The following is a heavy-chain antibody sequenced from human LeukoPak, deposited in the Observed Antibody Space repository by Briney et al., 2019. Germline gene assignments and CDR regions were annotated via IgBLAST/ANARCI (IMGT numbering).Heavy chain of an antibody. CDR3: SKVISRNLVVVPAADY. J-gene: IGHJ4*02. CDR1: GFTFDDYA. CDR2: INGGGGST. D-gene: IGHD2-2*01. V-gene: IGHV3-43*02. Sequence: AVSLTLSCAGSGFTFDDYAMHWVRQSPWKSLEWVSHINGGGGSTTYADSAEDGLTVSRENRKHSLSPQKHSLRTADTALYYCSKVISRNLVVVPAADYWGQGTLVTVSS.